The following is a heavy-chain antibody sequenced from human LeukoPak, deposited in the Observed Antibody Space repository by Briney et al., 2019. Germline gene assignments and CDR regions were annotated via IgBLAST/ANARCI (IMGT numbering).Heavy chain of an antibody. CDR3: AREGPYSGRWYYFDY. D-gene: IGHD6-13*01. V-gene: IGHV4-4*07. Sequence: PSDTLSLTCTVSGGSMRSYFWSWLRQPAGKGLEWIGRIYTSGNTNYTPPLKSRVTMSVDTSKNQFSLKLTSVTAADTAFYYCAREGPYSGRWYYFDYWGQGILVTVSS. J-gene: IGHJ4*02. CDR1: GGSMRSYF. CDR2: IYTSGNT.